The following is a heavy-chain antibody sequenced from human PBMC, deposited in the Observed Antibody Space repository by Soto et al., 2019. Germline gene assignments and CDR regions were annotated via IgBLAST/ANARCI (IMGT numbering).Heavy chain of an antibody. Sequence: EVHLLESGGGLVQPGESLRLSCAVSGFILPSFGISWVRQAPGKGLEWVSALARGGGATYFSNSVKGRFAISRDDSKNTLYLQMNSLRAEDTAVYYCAREAPRSGYDFGDFDYWGQGALVTVSS. D-gene: IGHD5-12*01. V-gene: IGHV3-23*01. CDR2: LARGGGAT. J-gene: IGHJ4*02. CDR3: AREAPRSGYDFGDFDY. CDR1: GFILPSFG.